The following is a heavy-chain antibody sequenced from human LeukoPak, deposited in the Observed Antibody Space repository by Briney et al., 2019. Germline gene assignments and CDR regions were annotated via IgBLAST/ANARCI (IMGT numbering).Heavy chain of an antibody. J-gene: IGHJ4*02. CDR2: ISAYNGNT. V-gene: IGHV1-18*01. Sequence: ASVKVSCKASGYTFTSYGISWVRQAPGQGLEWMGWISAYNGNTNYAQKLQGRVTMTTDTSTSTAYMELRSLRSDDTAVYYCARDGSGSYSNHPFDYWGQGTLVTVSS. D-gene: IGHD1-26*01. CDR1: GYTFTSYG. CDR3: ARDGSGSYSNHPFDY.